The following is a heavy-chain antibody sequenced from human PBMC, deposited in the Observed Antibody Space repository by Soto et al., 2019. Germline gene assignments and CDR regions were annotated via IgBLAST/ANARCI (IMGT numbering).Heavy chain of an antibody. V-gene: IGHV3-30*18. J-gene: IGHJ6*02. CDR2: VSYDGNRK. Sequence: QVQLVESGGGVIQPGTSLSLSCGSSGFTFRSFGMYWVRQAPGKGLEWVAVVSYDGNRKYYADSAKGRFTVSRDNAKNMLYLQMNSLRGEDTAVYYCAKDVGQQLVLNYGMDVWGQGTTVTVSS. CDR3: AKDVGQQLVLNYGMDV. CDR1: GFTFRSFG. D-gene: IGHD6-13*01.